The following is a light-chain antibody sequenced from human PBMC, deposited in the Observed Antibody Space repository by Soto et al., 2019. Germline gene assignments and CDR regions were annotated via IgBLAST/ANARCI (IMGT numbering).Light chain of an antibody. CDR1: QSVRST. Sequence: EIVMTQSPATLSVSPGERATLSCRASQSVRSTLAWYQHNPGQAPSLLIYGAFTRATGIPSRFSGTGSGTEFTLTISSLQSEDFALYYCQQYNDWPLTFGQGTKVDIK. J-gene: IGKJ1*01. CDR2: GAF. V-gene: IGKV3-15*01. CDR3: QQYNDWPLT.